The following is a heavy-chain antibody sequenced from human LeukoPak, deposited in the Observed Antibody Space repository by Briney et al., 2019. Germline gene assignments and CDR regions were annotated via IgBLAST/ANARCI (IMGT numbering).Heavy chain of an antibody. CDR2: IISSGSYI. V-gene: IGHV3-21*01. J-gene: IGHJ4*02. CDR1: GFSFSTYS. CDR3: ARAFSSYYFDY. Sequence: GGSLRLSCAASGFSFSTYSMNWVRQAPGKGLEWVSSIISSGSYIYYADSAKGRPTISRDNAKNSLYLQMSGLRAEDTAVYYCARAFSSYYFDYWGQGTLVTVSS. D-gene: IGHD6-6*01.